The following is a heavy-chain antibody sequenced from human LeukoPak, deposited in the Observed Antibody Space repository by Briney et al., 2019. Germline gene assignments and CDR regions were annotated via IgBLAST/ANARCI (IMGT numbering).Heavy chain of an antibody. CDR2: MNPNSGNT. D-gene: IGHD2-2*01. CDR3: ARAGYCSSTSCYYYGMDV. V-gene: IGHV1-8*01. J-gene: IGHJ6*02. Sequence: ASVKVSCKASGYTFTSYDINWVRQATGQGLEWMGWMNPNSGNTGYAQKFQGRVTMTRNTSISTAYMELSSLRSEDTAVYYCARAGYCSSTSCYYYGMDVWGQGTTVTVSS. CDR1: GYTFTSYD.